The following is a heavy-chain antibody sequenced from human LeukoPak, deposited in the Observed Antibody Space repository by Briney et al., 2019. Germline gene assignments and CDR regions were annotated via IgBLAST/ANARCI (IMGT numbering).Heavy chain of an antibody. J-gene: IGHJ5*02. CDR2: INHSGST. Sequence: TSETLSLTCTVSGGSISSYYWSWIRQPPGKGLEWIGEINHSGSTNYNPSLKSRVTISVDTSKNQFSLKLSSVTAADTAVYYCARGTRDYYDSSGYNYWFDPWGQGTLVTVSS. CDR3: ARGTRDYYDSSGYNYWFDP. CDR1: GGSISSYY. D-gene: IGHD3-22*01. V-gene: IGHV4-34*01.